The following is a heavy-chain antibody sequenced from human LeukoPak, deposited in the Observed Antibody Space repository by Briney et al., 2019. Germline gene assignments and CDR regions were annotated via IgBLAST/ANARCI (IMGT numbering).Heavy chain of an antibody. CDR3: ARVELYSIAAAAPFDY. J-gene: IGHJ4*02. CDR2: ISSSGSTI. D-gene: IGHD6-13*01. CDR1: GFTFSSYE. V-gene: IGHV3-48*03. Sequence: PGGSLRLSCAASGFTFSSYEMNWVRRAPGKGLEWVSYISSSGSTIYYADSVKGRFTISRDNAKNSLYLQMNSLRAEDTAVYYCARVELYSIAAAAPFDYWGQGTLVTVSS.